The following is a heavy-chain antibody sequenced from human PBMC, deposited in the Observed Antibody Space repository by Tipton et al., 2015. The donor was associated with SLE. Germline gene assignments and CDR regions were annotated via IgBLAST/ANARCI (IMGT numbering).Heavy chain of an antibody. D-gene: IGHD3-10*01. Sequence: TLSLTCTVSGDSFSIVGYYWGWIRQPPGKGLEWIGSIHYSGNGYYNASLKRRVTISADTSKNQFSLRLSSVTAADTAVYYCATAVSMLQGDLRDYFDYWGQGTLVTVSS. V-gene: IGHV4-39*07. CDR1: GDSFSIVGYY. CDR2: IHYSGNG. J-gene: IGHJ4*02. CDR3: ATAVSMLQGDLRDYFDY.